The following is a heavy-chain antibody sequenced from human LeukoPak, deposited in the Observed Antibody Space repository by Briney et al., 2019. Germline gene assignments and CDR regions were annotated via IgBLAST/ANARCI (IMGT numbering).Heavy chain of an antibody. CDR1: GFTFSSYG. CDR2: IRYDGSNK. CDR3: AKDVRSDIVVVPAASWYFQH. V-gene: IGHV3-30*02. J-gene: IGHJ1*01. Sequence: GGSLRLSCAASGFTFSSYGMHWVRQAPGKGLEWVAFIRYDGSNKYYADSVKGRFTISRDNSKNTLYLQMNSLRAEDTAVYYCAKDVRSDIVVVPAASWYFQHWGQGTLVTVSS. D-gene: IGHD2-2*01.